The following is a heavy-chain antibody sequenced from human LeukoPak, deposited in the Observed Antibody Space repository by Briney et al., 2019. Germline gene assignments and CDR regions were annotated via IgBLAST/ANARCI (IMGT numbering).Heavy chain of an antibody. J-gene: IGHJ4*02. D-gene: IGHD1-26*01. Sequence: PGGSLRLSCAASGFPFSSYWMHWVRQAAGKGLVWVSRINIDGSNTNYADSVKGRFTISRDNAKNTLYLQMDSLRAEDTAVYYCARSLGGAYDYWGQGTLVTVSS. CDR3: ARSLGGAYDY. CDR1: GFPFSSYW. V-gene: IGHV3-74*01. CDR2: INIDGSNT.